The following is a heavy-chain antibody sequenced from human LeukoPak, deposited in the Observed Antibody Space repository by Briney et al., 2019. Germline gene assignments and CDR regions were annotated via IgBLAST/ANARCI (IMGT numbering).Heavy chain of an antibody. D-gene: IGHD1-26*01. CDR2: INPTGGST. CDR1: GYTFTSYY. V-gene: IGHV1-46*01. Sequence: ASVRVSCTASGYTFTSYYMHWVRQAPGQGLEWMGLINPTGGSTGYAQKFQGRVTMTRDMSTSTDYMELSSLRSEDTAIYYCARDNSVGDNAWRFDPWGQGTLVTVSS. J-gene: IGHJ5*02. CDR3: ARDNSVGDNAWRFDP.